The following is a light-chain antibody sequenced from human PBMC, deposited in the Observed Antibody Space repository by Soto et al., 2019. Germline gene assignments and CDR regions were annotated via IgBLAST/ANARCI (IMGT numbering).Light chain of an antibody. CDR1: SSNIGAGYD. V-gene: IGLV1-40*01. CDR3: QSYDSSRIVV. CDR2: GTS. Sequence: QPVLTQPPSVSGAPGQRVTISCTGSSSNIGAGYDVHWYQQLPGTAPKLLIYGTSNRPSGVPDRFSGSKSGTSASLAITGLQAEDEADYYCQSYDSSRIVVFGGVTQGTVL. J-gene: IGLJ2*01.